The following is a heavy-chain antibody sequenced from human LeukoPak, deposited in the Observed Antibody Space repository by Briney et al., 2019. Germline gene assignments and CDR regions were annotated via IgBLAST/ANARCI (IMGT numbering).Heavy chain of an antibody. CDR3: ARDMPHWFGELGFDP. Sequence: PSETLSLTCAVSGGSISSGGYSWSWIRQHPGKGLEWIGYIYYSGSTYYNPSLKSRVTISVDTSKNQFSLKLSSVTAADTAVYYCARDMPHWFGELGFDPWGQGTLVTVSS. CDR2: IYYSGST. CDR1: GGSISSGGYS. J-gene: IGHJ5*02. D-gene: IGHD3-10*01. V-gene: IGHV4-31*11.